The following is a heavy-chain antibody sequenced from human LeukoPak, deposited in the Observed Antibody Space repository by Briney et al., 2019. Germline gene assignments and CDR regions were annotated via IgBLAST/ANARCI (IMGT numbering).Heavy chain of an antibody. V-gene: IGHV3-74*01. J-gene: IGHJ4*02. Sequence: GGSLRLSCAASGFTFSSYWMHWVRQAPGKGPVWVSRINSDGSSTSYADSVKGRFTISRDNAKNTLYLQMNSLRAEDTAVYYCARESYYYDSSGYFDYWGQGTLVTVSS. D-gene: IGHD3-22*01. CDR1: GFTFSSYW. CDR2: INSDGSST. CDR3: ARESYYYDSSGYFDY.